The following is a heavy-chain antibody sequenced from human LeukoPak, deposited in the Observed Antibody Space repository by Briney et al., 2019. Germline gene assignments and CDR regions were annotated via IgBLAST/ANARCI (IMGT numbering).Heavy chain of an antibody. J-gene: IGHJ4*02. CDR1: GFTFSSYG. V-gene: IGHV3-30*18. Sequence: GGSLRLSCAASGFTFSSYGMHWVRQAPGKGLEWVAVISYDGSNKYYADSVKGRFTISRDNSKSTLYLQMNSLRAEDTAVYYCAKGLRYYGSGSNSLDYWGQGTLVTVSS. D-gene: IGHD3-10*01. CDR3: AKGLRYYGSGSNSLDY. CDR2: ISYDGSNK.